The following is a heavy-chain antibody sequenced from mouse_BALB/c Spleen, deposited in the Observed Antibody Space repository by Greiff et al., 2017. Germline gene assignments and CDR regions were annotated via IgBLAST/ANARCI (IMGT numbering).Heavy chain of an antibody. CDR1: GFTFSNYW. CDR2: IRLKSNNYAT. CDR3: TRQGLRGFDY. J-gene: IGHJ2*01. Sequence: EVKVEESGGGLVQPGGSMKLSCVASGFTFSNYWMNWVRQSPEKGLEWVAEIRLKSNNYATHYAESVKGRFTISRDDSKSSVYLQMNNLRAEDTGIYHCTRQGLRGFDYWGQGTTLTVSS. V-gene: IGHV6-6*02. D-gene: IGHD2-2*01.